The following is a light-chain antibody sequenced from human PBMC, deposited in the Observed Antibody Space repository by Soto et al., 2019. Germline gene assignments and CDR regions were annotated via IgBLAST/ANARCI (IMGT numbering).Light chain of an antibody. CDR3: CSFAGSSTVV. CDR1: SSDIGGYNY. CDR2: EVT. Sequence: QSALTQPASVSGSPGQSITISCTGTSSDIGGYNYVSWYQHHPGKAPKLMIYEVTNRPSGVSNRFSGSKSDNTASLTISGLQAEDEADYYCCSFAGSSTVVFGGGTKVTVL. J-gene: IGLJ2*01. V-gene: IGLV2-14*01.